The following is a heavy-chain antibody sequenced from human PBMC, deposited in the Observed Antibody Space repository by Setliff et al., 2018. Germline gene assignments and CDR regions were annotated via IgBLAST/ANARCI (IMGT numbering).Heavy chain of an antibody. CDR3: AREQWLDPPGYYYMDV. CDR2: IYYSGSA. CDR1: GGSISSYH. J-gene: IGHJ6*03. Sequence: SETLSLTCTVSGGSISSYHWSWIRQPPGKGLEWIGYIYYSGSANYNPSLKSRVTMSIDTSKNQFSLKLNSVTAADMAVYYCAREQWLDPPGYYYMDVWAKGTTVTVSS. D-gene: IGHD6-19*01. V-gene: IGHV4-59*12.